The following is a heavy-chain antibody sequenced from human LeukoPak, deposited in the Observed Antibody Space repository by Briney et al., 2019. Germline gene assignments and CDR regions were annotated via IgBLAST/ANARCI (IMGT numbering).Heavy chain of an antibody. Sequence: GASVKVSCKASGYTFTSYGISRVRQAPGQGLEWMGWISAYNGNTNYAQKFQGRVTITADKSTSTAYMELSSLRSEDTAVYYCARDGQSRTMIVVVHGMDVWGQGTTVTVSS. D-gene: IGHD3-22*01. CDR2: ISAYNGNT. J-gene: IGHJ6*02. CDR1: GYTFTSYG. CDR3: ARDGQSRTMIVVVHGMDV. V-gene: IGHV1-18*01.